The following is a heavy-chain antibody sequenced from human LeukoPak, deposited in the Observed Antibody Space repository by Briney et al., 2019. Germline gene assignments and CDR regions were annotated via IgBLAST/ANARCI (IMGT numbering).Heavy chain of an antibody. CDR3: ARDYDILTRLYGGFAFDI. Sequence: ASVKVSCKASGYTFTSYDINWVRQATGQALEWMGWINPNSVNTGYAQKFQGRVTITRNTSISTAYMELSSLRSEDTAVYYCARDYDILTRLYGGFAFDIWGQGTMVTVSS. J-gene: IGHJ3*02. D-gene: IGHD3-9*01. CDR1: GYTFTSYD. V-gene: IGHV1-8*03. CDR2: INPNSVNT.